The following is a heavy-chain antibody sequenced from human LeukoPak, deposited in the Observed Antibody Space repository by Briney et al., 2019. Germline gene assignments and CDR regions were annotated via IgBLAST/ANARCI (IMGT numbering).Heavy chain of an antibody. V-gene: IGHV4-59*08. CDR2: INYSGSA. J-gene: IGHJ4*02. CDR1: GGAISNYY. D-gene: IGHD4-17*01. Sequence: SETLSLTCNVSGGAISNYYWSWIRQPPGKGLEWIGYINYSGSAFYNPSVKSRVTISVDTSKNQFSLKLNSVSAADTAVYYCAGAYYGDFFDYWGQGTLVTVSS. CDR3: AGAYYGDFFDY.